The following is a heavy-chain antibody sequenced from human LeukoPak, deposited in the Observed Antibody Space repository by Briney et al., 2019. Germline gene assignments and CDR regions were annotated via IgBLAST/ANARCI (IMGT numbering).Heavy chain of an antibody. CDR1: GGSFSGYY. CDR3: ARWGEYYYDPPDY. J-gene: IGHJ4*02. CDR2: INHSGST. Sequence: PPETLSLTCAVYGGSFSGYYWSWIRQPPGKGLEWIGEINHSGSTNYNPSLKSRVTISVDTSKNQFSLKLSSVTAADTAAYYCARWGEYYYDPPDYWGQGTLVTVSS. V-gene: IGHV4-34*01. D-gene: IGHD3-22*01.